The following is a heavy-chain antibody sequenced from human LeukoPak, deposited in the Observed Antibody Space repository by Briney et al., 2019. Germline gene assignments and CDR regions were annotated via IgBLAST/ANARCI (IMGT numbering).Heavy chain of an antibody. V-gene: IGHV4-59*01. CDR2: IYYSGST. CDR3: ARGQVTAKFALFDY. D-gene: IGHD2-21*02. J-gene: IGHJ4*02. Sequence: PSETLSLTCTVSGGSISSYYWSWIRQPPGKGLEGIGYIYYSGSTNYNPSLKSRVTISVDTSKNQSSLKLSSVTAADTAVYYCARGQVTAKFALFDYWGQGTLVTVSS. CDR1: GGSISSYY.